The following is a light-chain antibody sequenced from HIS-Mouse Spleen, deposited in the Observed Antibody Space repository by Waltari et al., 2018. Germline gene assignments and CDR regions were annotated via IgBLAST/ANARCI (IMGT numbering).Light chain of an antibody. CDR1: QGISSA. Sequence: AIQFTQSPSSLSASVGERVTITCRASQGISSALAWYQQKPGKAPKLLIYDASSLESGVPSRFSGSGSGTDFTLTISSLQPEDFATYYCQQFNSYPWTFGQGTKVEIK. CDR3: QQFNSYPWT. J-gene: IGKJ1*01. CDR2: DAS. V-gene: IGKV1-13*02.